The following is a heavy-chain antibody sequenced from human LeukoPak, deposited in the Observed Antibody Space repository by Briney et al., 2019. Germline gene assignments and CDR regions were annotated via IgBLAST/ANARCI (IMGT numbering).Heavy chain of an antibody. CDR2: INAGNGNT. CDR3: ARLDYGDWGDY. V-gene: IGHV1-3*01. CDR1: GGTFSSYA. D-gene: IGHD4-17*01. J-gene: IGHJ4*02. Sequence: ASVKVSCKASGGTFSSYAISWVRQAPGQRLEWMGWINAGNGNTKYSQKFQGRVTITRDTSASTAYMEQSSLRTEDTAVYYCARLDYGDWGDYWGQGTLVTVSS.